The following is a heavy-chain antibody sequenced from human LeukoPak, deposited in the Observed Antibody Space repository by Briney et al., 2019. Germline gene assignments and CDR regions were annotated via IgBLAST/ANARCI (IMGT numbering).Heavy chain of an antibody. J-gene: IGHJ4*02. Sequence: PSETLSLTCTVSRGSISNFYWSWIRQPPGKGLEWIGYIYYSGSTNYNPSLKSRVTISVDTSKNQFSLKVNSVTVADPAVYYCARAGVYYDIDYWGQGTLVTVSS. D-gene: IGHD3-22*01. CDR3: ARAGVYYDIDY. CDR2: IYYSGST. V-gene: IGHV4-59*01. CDR1: RGSISNFY.